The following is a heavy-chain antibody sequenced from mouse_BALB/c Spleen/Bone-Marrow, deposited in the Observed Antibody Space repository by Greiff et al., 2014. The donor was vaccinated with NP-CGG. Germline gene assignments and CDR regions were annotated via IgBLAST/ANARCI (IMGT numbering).Heavy chain of an antibody. Sequence: EVQLVESGGGLVQPGGSRKLSCAASGFTFSRSGMHWVRQAPEKGLEWVGYISSGSSTIYYADTMKGRFTISRDNPKNTLFLQMTSLRSEDTDMYYCARARSYMIATGAMDYWGQGTSVTVSS. CDR1: GFTFSRSG. CDR2: ISSGSSTI. J-gene: IGHJ4*01. V-gene: IGHV5-17*02. CDR3: ARARSYMIATGAMDY. D-gene: IGHD2-4*01.